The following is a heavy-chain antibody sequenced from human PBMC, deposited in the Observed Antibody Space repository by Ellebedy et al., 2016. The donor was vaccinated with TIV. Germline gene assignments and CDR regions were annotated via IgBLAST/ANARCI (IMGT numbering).Heavy chain of an antibody. Sequence: PGGSLRLSCAASGFTFGGHSMTWVRQAPGKGLEWVSAISGSGDYTYYADSVKGRFTISRDNSKNTVYLQMNSLRAEDTAVYFCAKEYQYGSSGYFSCFDYWGQGTLVTASS. D-gene: IGHD3-22*01. CDR1: GFTFGGHS. V-gene: IGHV3-23*01. CDR3: AKEYQYGSSGYFSCFDY. CDR2: ISGSGDYT. J-gene: IGHJ4*02.